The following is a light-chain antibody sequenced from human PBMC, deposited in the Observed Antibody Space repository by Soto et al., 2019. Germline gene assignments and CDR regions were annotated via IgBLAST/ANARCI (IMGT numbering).Light chain of an antibody. Sequence: NFLLTQPHSVSESPGKKVTISCTGSSGSIASNYVQWYQQRPGSAPTTVIYEDNQRPSGVPDRFSGSIDSSSNSASLTISGLKTEDEADYYCQSYDSSNQVVFGGGTKLPVL. CDR3: QSYDSSNQVV. CDR1: SGSIASNY. J-gene: IGLJ2*01. V-gene: IGLV6-57*02. CDR2: EDN.